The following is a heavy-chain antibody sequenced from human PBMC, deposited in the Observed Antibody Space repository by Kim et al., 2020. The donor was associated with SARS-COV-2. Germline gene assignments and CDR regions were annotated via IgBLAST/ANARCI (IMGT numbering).Heavy chain of an antibody. V-gene: IGHV1-46*01. CDR2: INPSGGST. Sequence: ASVNVSCKASGYTFTSYYMHWVRQAPGQGLEWMGIINPSGGSTSYAQKFQGRVTMTRDTSTSTVYMELSSLRSEDTAVDYCARDGLPDKKDIVVVPAAQGDYWGQGTLVTVSS. CDR1: GYTFTSYY. CDR3: ARDGLPDKKDIVVVPAAQGDY. J-gene: IGHJ4*02. D-gene: IGHD2-2*01.